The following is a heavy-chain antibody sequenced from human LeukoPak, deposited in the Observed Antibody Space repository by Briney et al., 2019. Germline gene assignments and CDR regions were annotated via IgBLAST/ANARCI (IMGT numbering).Heavy chain of an antibody. J-gene: IGHJ3*02. CDR1: GFTFSSYA. V-gene: IGHV3-23*01. CDR3: ASAVTWSSDVFDI. CDR2: ISGSGGST. D-gene: IGHD1-26*01. Sequence: PGGSLRLSRAASGFTFSSYAMSWVRQPPGKGLEWVSAISGSGGSTYYADSVKGRFTISRDNSKNKLYLQMNSLRAEDTAVYYCASAVTWSSDVFDIWGQGTMVTVSS.